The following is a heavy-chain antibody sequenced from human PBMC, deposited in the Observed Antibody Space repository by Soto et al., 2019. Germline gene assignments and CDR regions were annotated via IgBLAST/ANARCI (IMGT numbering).Heavy chain of an antibody. CDR2: ISGSGGST. D-gene: IGHD5-18*01. CDR1: GFTFSSYA. Sequence: GGSLRLSCAASGFTFSSYAMSWVRQAPGKGLEWVSAISGSGGSTYYADSVKGRFTISRDNSKNTLYLQMNSLRAEDTAVYYCAKVGVVLWSPAQFDYWGQGTLVTVSS. CDR3: AKVGVVLWSPAQFDY. V-gene: IGHV3-23*01. J-gene: IGHJ4*02.